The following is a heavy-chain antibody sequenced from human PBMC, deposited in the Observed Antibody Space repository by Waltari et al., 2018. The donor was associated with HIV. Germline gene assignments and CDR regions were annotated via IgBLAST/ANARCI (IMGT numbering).Heavy chain of an antibody. V-gene: IGHV3-33*01. D-gene: IGHD2-8*02. CDR1: GFTARNYG. Sequence: QVQLVESGGGVVQPGRSLRLSCAASGFTARNYGMHWVGQAPGKGLEWVAVVWQDGSNKYYGDSVKGRFTISRDNSKNTLELQMNSLRAEDTAVYYCARDVQGYCAGERCFYGMDVWGQGTTVTVSS. J-gene: IGHJ6*02. CDR2: VWQDGSNK. CDR3: ARDVQGYCAGERCFYGMDV.